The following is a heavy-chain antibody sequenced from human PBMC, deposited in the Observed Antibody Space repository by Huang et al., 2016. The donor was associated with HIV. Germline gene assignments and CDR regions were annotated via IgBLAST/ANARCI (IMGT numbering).Heavy chain of an antibody. CDR3: ARIEVPAAYYYMDV. Sequence: EVQLVQSGAEVKKPGESLKISCKASGYTFTNYWIVWMRQNYGKGLEWVGIIYPGDSDTRSSPSFQGQVTISAVKSINTAYLQGSSPKASDTATYYCARIEVPAAYYYMDVWGKGTTVTVYS. CDR2: IYPGDSDT. CDR1: GYTFTNYW. V-gene: IGHV5-51*03. D-gene: IGHD2-2*01. J-gene: IGHJ6*03.